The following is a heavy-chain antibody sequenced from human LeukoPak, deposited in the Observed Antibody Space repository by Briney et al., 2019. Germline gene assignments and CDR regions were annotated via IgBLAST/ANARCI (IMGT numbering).Heavy chain of an antibody. CDR2: IYPDDSDT. CDR1: GYSFTSYW. Sequence: GESLKISCKGSGYSFTSYWIGWVRQMPGKGLEWMGIIYPDDSDTRYSPSFQGQVTISADKSISTAYLQWSSLKASDTAMYYCARPLGICSGGSCYSDYYYGMDVWGQGTTVTVSS. D-gene: IGHD2-15*01. V-gene: IGHV5-51*01. J-gene: IGHJ6*02. CDR3: ARPLGICSGGSCYSDYYYGMDV.